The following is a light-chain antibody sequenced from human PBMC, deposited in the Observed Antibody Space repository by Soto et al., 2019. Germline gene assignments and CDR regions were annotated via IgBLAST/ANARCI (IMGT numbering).Light chain of an antibody. CDR2: ANI. J-gene: IGLJ2*01. CDR3: QSYDNNLTV. V-gene: IGLV1-40*01. Sequence: QAVVTQPPSVSGAPGQRVIISCTGSNSNIGAGMDVHWYQHLPGTAPKLLIFANINRPSGVPDRFSGSKSGTSASLAITGLQPEDEAIYYCQSYDNNLTVFGGGTQLTVL. CDR1: NSNIGAGMD.